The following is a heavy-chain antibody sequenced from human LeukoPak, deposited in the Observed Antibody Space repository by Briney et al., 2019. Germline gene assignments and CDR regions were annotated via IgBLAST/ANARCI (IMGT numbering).Heavy chain of an antibody. V-gene: IGHV3-11*01. CDR3: ARAHFWDYYNGMDV. J-gene: IGHJ6*02. Sequence: GGSLRLSCAASGFTFSDYYMSWIRQAPGKGLEWVSYISSSGSTIYYADSVKGRFTISRDNAKNSLYLQMNSLRAEDTAVYYCARAHFWDYYNGMDVWGQGTTVTVSS. CDR2: ISSSGSTI. CDR1: GFTFSDYY. D-gene: IGHD3-16*01.